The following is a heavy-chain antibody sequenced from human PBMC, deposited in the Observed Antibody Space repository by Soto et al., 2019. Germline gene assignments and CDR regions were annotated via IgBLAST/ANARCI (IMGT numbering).Heavy chain of an antibody. Sequence: ASVKVSCKASGYTFTSYAMHWVRQAPGQRLECMVCISAYNGNTNCAQMLQGRVTMTTDTSTSTVYMELRSLRSDDTAVYYCARSTTYYDYIWGSYRPLFDYWGQGTLVTVSS. D-gene: IGHD3-16*02. CDR2: ISAYNGNT. CDR3: ARSTTYYDYIWGSYRPLFDY. V-gene: IGHV1-18*01. J-gene: IGHJ4*02. CDR1: GYTFTSYA.